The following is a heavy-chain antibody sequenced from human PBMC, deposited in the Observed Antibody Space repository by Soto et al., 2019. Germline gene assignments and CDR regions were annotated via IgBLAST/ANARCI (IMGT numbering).Heavy chain of an antibody. CDR1: GFTFSSYS. CDR3: AREDILGARSFDY. V-gene: IGHV3-48*02. CDR2: ISSGSKTI. D-gene: IGHD1-26*01. J-gene: IGHJ4*02. Sequence: PGGSLRLSCAASGFTFSSYSMNWVRQAPGKGLEWVSYISSGSKTIYYADSVQGRLTVSRDNAKNSQYLQMSSLTDEDTAVYYCAREDILGARSFDYWGRGTLVTVSS.